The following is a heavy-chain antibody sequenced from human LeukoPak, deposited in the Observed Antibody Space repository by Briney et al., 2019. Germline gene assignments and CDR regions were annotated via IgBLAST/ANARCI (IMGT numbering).Heavy chain of an antibody. CDR3: ATGGSLAAAGDY. V-gene: IGHV4-61*03. CDR2: IYNSEST. J-gene: IGHJ4*02. D-gene: IGHD6-13*01. Sequence: KPSETLSLTCTVSGGSVSSGHYYWSWIRQPLGKGLEWIGYIYNSESTNYNPSLKSRVTISVDTSKNHFSLKLSSVTAADTAVYYCATGGSLAAAGDYWGQGTLVTVSS. CDR1: GGSVSSGHYY.